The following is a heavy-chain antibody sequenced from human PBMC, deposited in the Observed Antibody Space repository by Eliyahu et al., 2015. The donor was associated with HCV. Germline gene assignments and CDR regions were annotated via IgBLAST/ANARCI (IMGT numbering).Heavy chain of an antibody. CDR1: GASIXXGGYY. J-gene: IGHJ3*02. CDR3: AREHDSSGDYVYDVFDI. V-gene: IGHV4-31*03. CDR2: IFYTGST. D-gene: IGHD3-22*01. Sequence: VQLQESGPGRVKPSQTLSLTCTVSGASIXXGGYYWSWIRQHPGKGLEWIGYIFYTGSTYYNPSLKSRVTISVDTSKNQFSLKVTSVTAADTAMYYCAREHDSSGDYVYDVFDIWGQGTMVTVSS.